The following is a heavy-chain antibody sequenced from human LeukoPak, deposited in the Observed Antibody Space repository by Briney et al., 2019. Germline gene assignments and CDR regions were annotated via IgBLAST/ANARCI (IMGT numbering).Heavy chain of an antibody. D-gene: IGHD6-19*01. CDR1: GYTFTSYG. Sequence: GASVTVSCKASGYTFTSYGISWVRQAPGQGLEWMGWISAYNGNTNYAQKLQGRVTMTTDTSTGTAYMELRSLRSDDTAVYYCARDSPFGHSSGWHHFDYWGQGTLVTVSS. CDR2: ISAYNGNT. CDR3: ARDSPFGHSSGWHHFDY. V-gene: IGHV1-18*01. J-gene: IGHJ4*02.